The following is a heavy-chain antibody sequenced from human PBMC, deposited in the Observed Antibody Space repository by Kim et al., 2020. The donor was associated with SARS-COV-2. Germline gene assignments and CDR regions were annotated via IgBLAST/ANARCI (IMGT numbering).Heavy chain of an antibody. V-gene: IGHV3-23*01. Sequence: ADSGKGRFTISRDNSKNTLYLQMNSLRAEDTAVYYCAKEWRDYYYYGMDVWGQGTTVTVSS. J-gene: IGHJ6*02. CDR3: AKEWRDYYYYGMDV. D-gene: IGHD5-12*01.